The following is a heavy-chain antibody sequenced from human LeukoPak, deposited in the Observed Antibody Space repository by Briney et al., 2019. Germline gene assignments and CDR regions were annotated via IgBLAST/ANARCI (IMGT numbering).Heavy chain of an antibody. CDR3: ARDKNYYDSSGYYNGDY. V-gene: IGHV3-11*01. CDR1: GFTFSDYY. Sequence: PGGSLRLSCAASGFTFSDYYMSWIRQAPGKGLEWVSYISSSGSTIYYADSVKGRFTISRDNAKNSLYLQMSSLRSEDTAVYYCARDKNYYDSSGYYNGDYWGQGTLVTVSS. D-gene: IGHD3-22*01. J-gene: IGHJ4*02. CDR2: ISSSGSTI.